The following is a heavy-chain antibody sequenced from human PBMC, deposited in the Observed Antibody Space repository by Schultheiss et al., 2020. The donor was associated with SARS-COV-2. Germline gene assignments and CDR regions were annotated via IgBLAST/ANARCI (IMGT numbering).Heavy chain of an antibody. CDR1: GGSISSSSYY. D-gene: IGHD5-24*01. Sequence: LSLTCTVSGGSISSSSYYWGWIRQPPGKGLEWVSYISSSGSTIYYADSVKGRFTISRDNAKNSLYLQMNSLRAEDTAVYFCARQIKVGSYYNSATLSFIWGRGALVTVSS. J-gene: IGHJ4*02. CDR2: ISSSGSTI. V-gene: IGHV3-11*01. CDR3: ARQIKVGSYYNSATLSFI.